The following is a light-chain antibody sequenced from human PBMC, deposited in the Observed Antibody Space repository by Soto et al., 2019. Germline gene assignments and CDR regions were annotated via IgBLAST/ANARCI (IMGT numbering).Light chain of an antibody. CDR1: QTINEW. V-gene: IGKV1-5*03. Sequence: DIQMTQSPSTLSASVGERVTITCRASQTINEWLAWYQQKIGKAPKVLIYQASTLASAVPSRFSGSGSGTTFTLTISRLQHDDSATYYCQHYNSYPYSFGQGTKLEI. CDR2: QAS. J-gene: IGKJ2*03. CDR3: QHYNSYPYS.